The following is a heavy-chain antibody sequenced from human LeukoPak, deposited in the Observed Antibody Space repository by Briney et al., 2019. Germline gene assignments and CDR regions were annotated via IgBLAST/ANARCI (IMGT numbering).Heavy chain of an antibody. CDR3: ARAYLRSPVTPFDY. Sequence: GGSLRLSCAASGLTVSSNYMSWVRQAPGKGLEWVSVIYSGGSTYYADSVKGRFTISRDNSKNTLYLQMNSLRAEDTAVYYCARAYLRSPVTPFDYWGQGTLVTVSS. CDR2: IYSGGST. CDR1: GLTVSSNY. D-gene: IGHD4-17*01. J-gene: IGHJ4*02. V-gene: IGHV3-66*01.